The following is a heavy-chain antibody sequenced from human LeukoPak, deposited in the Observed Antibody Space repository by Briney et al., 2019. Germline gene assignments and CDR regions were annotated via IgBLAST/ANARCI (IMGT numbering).Heavy chain of an antibody. CDR2: ISWDGGST. V-gene: IGHV3-43*01. CDR1: GFTFDDYT. J-gene: IGHJ4*02. CDR3: AKDMQPWRYCSSTSCSAHFDY. Sequence: QSGGSLRLSCAASGFTFDDYTMHWVRQAPGKGLEWVSLISWDGGSTYYADSVKGRFTISRDNSKNSLYLQMNSLRAEDTALYYCAKDMQPWRYCSSTSCSAHFDYWGQGTLVTVSS. D-gene: IGHD2-2*01.